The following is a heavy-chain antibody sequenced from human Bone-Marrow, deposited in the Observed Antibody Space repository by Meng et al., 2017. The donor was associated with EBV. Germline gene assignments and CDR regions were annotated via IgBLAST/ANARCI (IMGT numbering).Heavy chain of an antibody. J-gene: IGHJ4*02. D-gene: IGHD3-10*01. Sequence: VQVGLMGSGVKEAGSSGSVPCKTSGGTFRGDAISWVRQAPGQGLVWMGGLIPMTGVAHYAQKFQDRVSIIADESTSTHYLELSSLRSEDTAIYFCASESGRGFTPDYWGQGTLVTVSS. V-gene: IGHV1-69*01. CDR3: ASESGRGFTPDY. CDR2: LIPMTGVA. CDR1: GGTFRGDA.